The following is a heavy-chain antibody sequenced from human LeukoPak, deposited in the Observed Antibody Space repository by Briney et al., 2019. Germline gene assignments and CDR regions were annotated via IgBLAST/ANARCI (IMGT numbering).Heavy chain of an antibody. V-gene: IGHV3-23*01. J-gene: IGHJ4*02. D-gene: IGHD3-22*01. CDR2: ISGSGGST. CDR1: GFTFSSYS. Sequence: GGSLRLSCAASGFTFSSYSMNWVRQAPGKGLEWVSAISGSGGSTYYADSVKGRFTISRDNSKNTLYLQMNSLRAEDTAVYYCAKDLYYDSSGYYPNDCFDYWGQGTLVTVSS. CDR3: AKDLYYDSSGYYPNDCFDY.